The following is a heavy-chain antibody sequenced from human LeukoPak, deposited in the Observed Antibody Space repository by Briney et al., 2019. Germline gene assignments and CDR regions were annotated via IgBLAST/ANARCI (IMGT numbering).Heavy chain of an antibody. J-gene: IGHJ5*02. CDR1: GYTFTSYG. Sequence: GASVKVSCKASGYTFTSYGISWVRQAPGQGLEWMGWISAYNGNTNYAQNLQGRVPMTTDTSTSTAYMELRSLRSDDTAVYYCARGLARKGGMAAVWVWFGPWGQGTLVTVSS. CDR3: ARGLARKGGMAAVWVWFGP. V-gene: IGHV1-18*01. D-gene: IGHD6-13*01. CDR2: ISAYNGNT.